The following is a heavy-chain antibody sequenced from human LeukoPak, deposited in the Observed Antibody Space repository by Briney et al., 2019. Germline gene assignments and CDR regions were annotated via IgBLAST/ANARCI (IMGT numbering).Heavy chain of an antibody. D-gene: IGHD2-15*01. V-gene: IGHV3-23*01. CDR2: ISGSGGST. CDR1: GFTFSSYA. J-gene: IGHJ4*02. Sequence: GGSLRLSCAASGFTFSSYAMSWVRQAPGKWLEWVSAISGSGGSTYYADSVKGRFTISRDNSKNTLYLQMNSLRAEDTAVYYCAKDPHVVAATSPSDYWGQGTLVTVSS. CDR3: AKDPHVVAATSPSDY.